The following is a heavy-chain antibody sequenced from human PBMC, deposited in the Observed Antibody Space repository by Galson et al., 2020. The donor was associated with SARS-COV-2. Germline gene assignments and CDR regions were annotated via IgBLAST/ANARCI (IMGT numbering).Heavy chain of an antibody. J-gene: IGHJ4*02. D-gene: IGHD4-17*01. V-gene: IGHV3-9*01. CDR2: ISWNSGSI. CDR1: GFTFDDYA. Sequence: GGSLRLSCAASGFTFDDYAMHWVRQAPGKGLEWVSGISWNSGSIDYADSVKGRFTISRDNAKNSLYLQMNSLRAEDTALYYCAKDLDYGDNSLDDYWGQGTLVTVSS. CDR3: AKDLDYGDNSLDDY.